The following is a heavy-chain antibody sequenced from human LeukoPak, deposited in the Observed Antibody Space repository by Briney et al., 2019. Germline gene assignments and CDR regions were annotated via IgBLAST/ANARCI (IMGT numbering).Heavy chain of an antibody. Sequence: PGGSLRLSCAASGFTFSSYWMTWVRQAPGKGLQWVANIKQDGSDKYYVDSVKGRFTISRDNAKNSLYLQINSLRTEDTAVYYCATSILAAAHYWGQGALGTVSS. CDR2: IKQDGSDK. D-gene: IGHD6-13*01. CDR1: GFTFSSYW. V-gene: IGHV3-7*01. CDR3: ATSILAAAHY. J-gene: IGHJ4*02.